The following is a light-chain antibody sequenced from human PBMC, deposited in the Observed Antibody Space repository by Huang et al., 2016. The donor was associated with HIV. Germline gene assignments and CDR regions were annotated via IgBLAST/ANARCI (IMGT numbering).Light chain of an antibody. CDR3: QQYNDWPPLT. J-gene: IGKJ4*01. CDR1: QSVSTK. Sequence: EIVMTQSPATLSVSPGERATLSCRASQSVSTKLAWYQQRPGQAPRLVIYDASTRATGIPARFSGSGSVTEFTLTISSLQSEDFAVYYCQQYNDWPPLTFGGGTKVEIK. V-gene: IGKV3-15*01. CDR2: DAS.